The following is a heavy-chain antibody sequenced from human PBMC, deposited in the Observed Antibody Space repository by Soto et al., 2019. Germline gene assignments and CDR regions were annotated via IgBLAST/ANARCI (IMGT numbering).Heavy chain of an antibody. J-gene: IGHJ5*02. CDR2: VHFRGST. CDR1: GGSISSNSYF. D-gene: IGHD5-18*01. CDR3: ARRGPNNSYGYDHRLDP. V-gene: IGHV4-39*01. Sequence: PSETLSLTCSVSGGSISSNSYFWDWIRQSPGKGLEWIGSVHFRGSTYYNPSLKSRVTISVDTSKNQFSLKLTSVTAADRAVYYCARRGPNNSYGYDHRLDPWGQGPLVTVSS.